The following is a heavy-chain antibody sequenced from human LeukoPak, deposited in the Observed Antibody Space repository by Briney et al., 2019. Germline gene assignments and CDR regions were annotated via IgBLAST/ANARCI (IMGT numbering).Heavy chain of an antibody. CDR3: ATDRGGQYSSSWYDY. J-gene: IGHJ4*02. CDR2: IKSRTDGGTT. Sequence: GGALRLSCAASGFTVSSNEMSWVRQAPGKGLEWVGRIKSRTDGGTTDYAAPVKGRFTISRDDSKNTLYLQMNSLKTEDTAVYYCATDRGGQYSSSWYDYWGQGTLVTVCS. V-gene: IGHV3-15*01. D-gene: IGHD6-13*01. CDR1: GFTVSSNE.